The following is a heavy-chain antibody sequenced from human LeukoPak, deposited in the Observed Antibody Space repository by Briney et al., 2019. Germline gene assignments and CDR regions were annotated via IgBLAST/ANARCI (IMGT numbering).Heavy chain of an antibody. CDR3: ARVGHPWGIEDAFDI. CDR1: GDGVSSKSAT. CDR2: TYYRSKWYN. J-gene: IGHJ3*02. D-gene: IGHD3-16*01. V-gene: IGHV6-1*01. Sequence: SQTLSLTCAISGDGVSSKSATWNWIRQSPSRGLEWLGRTYYRSKWYNDYAVSVKSRITNNPDTSKNQFSLQLNSVTPEDTAVYYCARVGHPWGIEDAFDIWGQGTMVTVSS.